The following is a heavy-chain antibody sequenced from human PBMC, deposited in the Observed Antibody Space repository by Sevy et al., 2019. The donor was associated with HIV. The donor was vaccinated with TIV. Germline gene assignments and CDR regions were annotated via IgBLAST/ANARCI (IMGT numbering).Heavy chain of an antibody. J-gene: IGHJ4*02. CDR1: GYTFTSYD. CDR2: MNPNSGNT. V-gene: IGHV1-8*01. CDR3: ARGGYSYGSIDY. Sequence: ASVKVSCKASGYTFTSYDINWVRQATGQGLEWMGWMNPNSGNTGYAQKFQGRVTMTRNTSISTAYMELSSLRSEDTAVYYCARGGYSYGSIDYWGQGTLFTVSS. D-gene: IGHD5-18*01.